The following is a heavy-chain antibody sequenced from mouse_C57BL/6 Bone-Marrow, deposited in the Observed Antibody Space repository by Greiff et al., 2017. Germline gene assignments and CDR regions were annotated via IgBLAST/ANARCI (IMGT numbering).Heavy chain of an antibody. J-gene: IGHJ4*01. D-gene: IGHD2-12*01. V-gene: IGHV1-5*01. Sequence: VQLQQSGTVLARPGASVKMSCKTSGYTFTSYWMHWVKQRPGQGLEWIGAIYPGNSETSYNQKFKGKAKLTAVTSASTAYMELSSLTNEDSAVYYCTPAYYSYYYAMDYWGQGTSVTVSS. CDR3: TPAYYSYYYAMDY. CDR2: IYPGNSET. CDR1: GYTFTSYW.